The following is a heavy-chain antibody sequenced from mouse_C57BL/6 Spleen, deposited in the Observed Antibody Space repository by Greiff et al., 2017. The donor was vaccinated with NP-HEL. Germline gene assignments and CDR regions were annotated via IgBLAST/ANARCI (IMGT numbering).Heavy chain of an antibody. Sequence: VQLQQSGAELVKPGASVKLSCTASGFTFTDYYMHWVKQRPEQGLEWIGRIDPEDGETHYTPKFQGKATITADTSSNTAYLQLSSLTSEDTAVYYCARRGLNDGYYDWVAYWGQGSVGTGSA. D-gene: IGHD2-3*01. CDR3: ARRGLNDGYYDWVAY. CDR2: IDPEDGET. CDR1: GFTFTDYY. V-gene: IGHV14-2*01. J-gene: IGHJ3*01.